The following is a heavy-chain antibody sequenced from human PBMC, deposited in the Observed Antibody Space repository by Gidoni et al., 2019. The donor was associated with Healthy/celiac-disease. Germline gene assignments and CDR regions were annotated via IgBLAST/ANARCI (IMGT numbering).Heavy chain of an antibody. Sequence: EVQLLESGGGLVQPGGSLRLSCAASGFTFSSYAMSWVRQAPGKGLEWVSAISGSGGSTYYADSVKGRFTISRDNSKNTLYLQMNSLRAEDTAVYYCAKGRYCSSTSCSPRYNWFDPWGQGTLVTVSS. D-gene: IGHD2-2*01. V-gene: IGHV3-23*01. CDR2: ISGSGGST. J-gene: IGHJ5*02. CDR1: GFTFSSYA. CDR3: AKGRYCSSTSCSPRYNWFDP.